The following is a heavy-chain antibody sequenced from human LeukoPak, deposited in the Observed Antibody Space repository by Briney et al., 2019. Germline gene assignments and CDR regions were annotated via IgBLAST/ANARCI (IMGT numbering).Heavy chain of an antibody. CDR3: ARDQGPSQRWLQLVGYYYYYGMDV. V-gene: IGHV1-18*01. D-gene: IGHD5-24*01. CDR1: GYTFTSYG. Sequence: SVKVSCKASGYTFTSYGISWVRQAPGQGLEWLGWISAYNGNTNYAQKLQGRVTMTTDTSTSTAYMELRSLRSDDTAVYYCARDQGPSQRWLQLVGYYYYYGMDVWGQGTTVTVSS. J-gene: IGHJ6*02. CDR2: ISAYNGNT.